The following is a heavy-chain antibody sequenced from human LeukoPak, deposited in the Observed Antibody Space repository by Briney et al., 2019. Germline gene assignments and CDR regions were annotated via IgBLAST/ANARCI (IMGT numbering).Heavy chain of an antibody. Sequence: GASVKVSCKASGYTFNTYGISWVRQAPGQGLEWMGWISTYNGDTSYVQNLQGRVTMTTDTSTSTAYMELMSLRSDDTAVYYCLRDAQRSRLTPDYWGQGTLVTVSS. J-gene: IGHJ4*02. V-gene: IGHV1-18*01. CDR3: LRDAQRSRLTPDY. CDR2: ISTYNGDT. D-gene: IGHD6-25*01. CDR1: GYTFNTYG.